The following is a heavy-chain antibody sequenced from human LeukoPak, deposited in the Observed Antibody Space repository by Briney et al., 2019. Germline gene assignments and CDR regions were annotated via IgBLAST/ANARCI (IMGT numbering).Heavy chain of an antibody. CDR2: ISCNSGSI. CDR3: AKDIGDYGDYVAY. V-gene: IGHV3-9*01. D-gene: IGHD3-16*01. Sequence: GGSLRLLCRASVFTYDEYHMHWARQARGKGLVGLSGISCNSGSICYADSVKGRFTTSRDNAKNSLYLQMNSLRAEDTVLYYCAKDIGDYGDYVAYWGQGTLVTVSS. CDR1: VFTYDEYH. J-gene: IGHJ4*02.